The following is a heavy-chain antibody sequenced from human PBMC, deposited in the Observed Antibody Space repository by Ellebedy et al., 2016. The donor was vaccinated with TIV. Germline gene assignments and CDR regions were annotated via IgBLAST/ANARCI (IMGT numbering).Heavy chain of an antibody. J-gene: IGHJ2*01. CDR2: IFYSGST. CDR3: ARVKLASIWGRGWYFDL. CDR1: GSSISSGYS. D-gene: IGHD3-16*01. Sequence: MPGGSLRLSCSVSGSSISSGYSWGWIRQPPGQGLEWIGTIFYSGSTYFNPSLKSRVTISIDTSKNQFSLKVNSVTAADTAVYYCARVKLASIWGRGWYFDLWGRGTLVTVSS. V-gene: IGHV4-38-2*02.